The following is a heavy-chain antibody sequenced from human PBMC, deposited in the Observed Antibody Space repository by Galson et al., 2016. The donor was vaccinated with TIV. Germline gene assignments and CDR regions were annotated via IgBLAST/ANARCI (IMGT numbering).Heavy chain of an antibody. J-gene: IGHJ3*02. V-gene: IGHV3-13*01. CDR3: ARGWPGIVGGRDAFDI. D-gene: IGHD1-26*01. CDR1: GFTFSTYD. CDR2: IGTLGDT. Sequence: SLRLSCADSGFTFSTYDMHWVRQATGKRLEWVSGIGTLGDTYYADSVKGRFTISRENATNSLYLHMNSLRAGDSAVYYCARGWPGIVGGRDAFDIWGQGTMLTVSS.